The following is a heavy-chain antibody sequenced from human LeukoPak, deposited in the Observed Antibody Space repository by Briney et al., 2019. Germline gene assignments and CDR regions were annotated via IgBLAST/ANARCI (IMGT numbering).Heavy chain of an antibody. J-gene: IGHJ3*02. CDR1: GFTVTRTS. Sequence: PGGSLRLSCAASGFTVTRTSMTWVRQAPEKGLEWVSIVYSGGSTYHPDSLKGRFTVSRDDSKNTVYLQMNNLRAEDTAMYYCARDTVDDSLDIWGQGTMVTVS. D-gene: IGHD4-11*01. CDR2: VYSGGST. CDR3: ARDTVDDSLDI. V-gene: IGHV3-53*01.